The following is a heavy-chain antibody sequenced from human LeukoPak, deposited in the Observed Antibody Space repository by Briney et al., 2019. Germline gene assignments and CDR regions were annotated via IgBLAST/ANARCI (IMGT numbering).Heavy chain of an antibody. CDR1: GFTFSSYA. CDR2: ISASGGST. J-gene: IGHJ3*02. CDR3: AKVWKERLVRSGAFDI. Sequence: GGSLRLSCAASGFTFSSYAMNWVRQAPGKGLEWVSGISASGGSTYYADSVKGRFTISRDNSKSTVYLQMNSLRTDDTAVYYCAKVWKERLVRSGAFDIWGQGTMVIVSS. D-gene: IGHD6-13*01. V-gene: IGHV3-23*01.